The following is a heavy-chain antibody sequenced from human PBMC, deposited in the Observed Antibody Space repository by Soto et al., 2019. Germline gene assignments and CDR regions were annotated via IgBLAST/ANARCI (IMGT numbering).Heavy chain of an antibody. Sequence: VQLVQSGAEVKKPGSSVKLSCKASGGTFNRYTISWVRQAPGQGLEWMGGIIPIFGPANYAQKFQGRVAIIADESPSAAYMELRSLRSEDTAVYYCALWGFRDGNNSKYNYSGMDVWGQGTTVTVS. CDR3: ALWGFRDGNNSKYNYSGMDV. CDR2: IIPIFGPA. D-gene: IGHD1-1*01. CDR1: GGTFNRYT. J-gene: IGHJ6*02. V-gene: IGHV1-69*01.